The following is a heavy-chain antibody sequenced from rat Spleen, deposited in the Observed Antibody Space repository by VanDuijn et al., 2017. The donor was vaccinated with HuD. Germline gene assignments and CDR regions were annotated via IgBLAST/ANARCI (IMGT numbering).Heavy chain of an antibody. D-gene: IGHD1-12*02. CDR3: ARSDGVHYYLPFAD. CDR2: INSAGNT. CDR1: GYSISSTYR. J-gene: IGHJ3*01. Sequence: EVQLQESGPGLVKPSQSLSLTCSVTGYSISSTYRWNWIRKFPGNKLEWMGYINSAGNTLYNPSLKSRISITRDTSKNQFFVQVNSLTTEDTATYYCARSDGVHYYLPFADWGQGTLVTVSS. V-gene: IGHV3-3*01.